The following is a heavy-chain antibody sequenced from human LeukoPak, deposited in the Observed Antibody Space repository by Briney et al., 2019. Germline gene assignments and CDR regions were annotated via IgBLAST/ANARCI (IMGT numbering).Heavy chain of an antibody. J-gene: IGHJ3*02. CDR2: ISSSSSYI. D-gene: IGHD5-24*01. CDR1: GFTFSSYS. Sequence: GGSLRLSCAASGFTFSSYSMNWVRQAPGKGLEWVSSISSSSSYIYYADSVKGRFTISRDNAKNSLYLQMNSLRAEDTAVYYCAKGQREMATIVAFDIWGQGTMVTVSS. CDR3: AKGQREMATIVAFDI. V-gene: IGHV3-21*01.